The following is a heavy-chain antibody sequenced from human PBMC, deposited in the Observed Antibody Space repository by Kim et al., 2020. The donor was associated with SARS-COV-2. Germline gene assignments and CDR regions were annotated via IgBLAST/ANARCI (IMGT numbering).Heavy chain of an antibody. Sequence: GGSLRLSCAASGFTFSSYSMNWVRQAPGKGLEWVSSISSSSSYIYYADSVKGRFTISRDNAKNSLYLQMNSLRAEDTAVYYCARAPYCSSTSCYEPDAFDIWGQGTMVTVSS. V-gene: IGHV3-21*01. D-gene: IGHD2-2*01. CDR2: ISSSSSYI. CDR1: GFTFSSYS. CDR3: ARAPYCSSTSCYEPDAFDI. J-gene: IGHJ3*02.